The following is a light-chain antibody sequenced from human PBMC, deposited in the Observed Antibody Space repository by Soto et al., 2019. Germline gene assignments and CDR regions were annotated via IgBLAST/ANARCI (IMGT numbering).Light chain of an antibody. J-gene: IGLJ2*01. CDR2: DNN. V-gene: IGLV1-51*01. CDR3: GTWDSSLSAVL. Sequence: QSVLTQPPSVSAAPGQLVTISCSGSSSNIGNNYVSWYQQLPGTAPKLLIYDNNKRPSGIPDRFSGSKSGTSATLGITGLQTGDEADYYCGTWDSSLSAVLFGGGTKLTVL. CDR1: SSNIGNNY.